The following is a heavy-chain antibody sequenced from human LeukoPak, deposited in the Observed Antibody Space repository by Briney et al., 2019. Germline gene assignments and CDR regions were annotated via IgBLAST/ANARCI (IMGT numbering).Heavy chain of an antibody. Sequence: ASVKVSCKASGYTFTGYYMQWVRQAPGQGLEWMGWVSPNDDDRKYAQKFQGRVTMTSDTSNSTAYMDLSSLRSDDTAVYYCASGGQPLVRGYSGYDLAYWGQGTLVTVSS. CDR1: GYTFTGYY. V-gene: IGHV1-2*02. D-gene: IGHD5-12*01. J-gene: IGHJ4*02. CDR2: VSPNDDDR. CDR3: ASGGQPLVRGYSGYDLAY.